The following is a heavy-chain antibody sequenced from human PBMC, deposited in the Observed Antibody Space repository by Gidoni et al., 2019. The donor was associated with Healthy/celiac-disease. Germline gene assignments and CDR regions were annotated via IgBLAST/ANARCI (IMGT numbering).Heavy chain of an antibody. Sequence: QVQLVQSGAEVKKPGASVKVSCKVSGYTLTELSIHWLRQAPGKGLEWMGGFDPEDGETIYAQKFQGRVTMTEDTSTDTAYMELSSLRSEDTAVYYCATGLRDSSSWYGTTNSRYFDLWGRGTLVTVSS. D-gene: IGHD6-13*01. V-gene: IGHV1-24*01. J-gene: IGHJ2*01. CDR1: GYTLTELS. CDR3: ATGLRDSSSWYGTTNSRYFDL. CDR2: FDPEDGET.